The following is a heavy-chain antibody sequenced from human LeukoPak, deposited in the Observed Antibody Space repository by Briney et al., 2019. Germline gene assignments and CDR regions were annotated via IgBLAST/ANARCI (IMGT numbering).Heavy chain of an antibody. D-gene: IGHD2-21*02. CDR2: ITTSSSYI. J-gene: IGHJ5*02. CDR1: GFTFSSYS. Sequence: GGSLRLSCAASGFTFSSYSMNWVRQAPGKGLEWVSSITTSSSYIYYADSVKGRFTISRDNAKNSLYLQMNSLRAEDTAAYYCARDGGDSGFDPWGQGTLVTVSS. CDR3: ARDGGDSGFDP. V-gene: IGHV3-21*01.